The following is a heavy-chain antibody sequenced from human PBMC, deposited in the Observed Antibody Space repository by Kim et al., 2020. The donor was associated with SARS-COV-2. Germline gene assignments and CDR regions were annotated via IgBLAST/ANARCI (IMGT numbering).Heavy chain of an antibody. CDR2: ISGSGGST. CDR3: ASGSVGWPPIYYYGMDV. V-gene: IGHV3-23*01. CDR1: GFTFSSYA. D-gene: IGHD1-26*01. J-gene: IGHJ6*02. Sequence: GGSLRLSCAASGFTFSSYAMSWVRQAPGKGLEWVSAISGSGGSTYYADSVKGRFTISRDNSKNTLYLQMNSLRAEDTAVYYCASGSVGWPPIYYYGMDVWGQGTTVTVSS.